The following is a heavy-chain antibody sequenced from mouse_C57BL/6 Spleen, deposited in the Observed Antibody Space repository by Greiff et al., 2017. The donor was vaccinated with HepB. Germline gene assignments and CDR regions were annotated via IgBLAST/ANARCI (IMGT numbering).Heavy chain of an antibody. D-gene: IGHD1-1*01. J-gene: IGHJ1*03. CDR2: IYPRSGNT. CDR1: GYTFTSYG. CDR3: ARGGYYYGSSSDWYFDV. V-gene: IGHV1-81*01. Sequence: QVQLQQSGAELARPGASVKLSCKASGYTFTSYGISWVKQRTGQGLEWIGEIYPRSGNTYYNEKFKGKATLTADKSSSTAYMELRSLTSEDSAVYFCARGGYYYGSSSDWYFDVWGTGTTVTVSS.